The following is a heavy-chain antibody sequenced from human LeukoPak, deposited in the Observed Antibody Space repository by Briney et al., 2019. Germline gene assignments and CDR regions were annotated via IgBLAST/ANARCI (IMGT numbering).Heavy chain of an antibody. CDR1: GYSISSGYY. J-gene: IGHJ5*02. D-gene: IGHD2-2*01. V-gene: IGHV4-38-2*02. Sequence: SETLSLTCTVSGYSISSGYYWGWIRQPPGKGLEWIGSIYHSGSTYYNPSLKSRVTISVDTSKNQFSLKLSSVTAADTAVYYCASAGYCSSTSCRDSIFHWFHPWGQGTLVTVSS. CDR3: ASAGYCSSTSCRDSIFHWFHP. CDR2: IYHSGST.